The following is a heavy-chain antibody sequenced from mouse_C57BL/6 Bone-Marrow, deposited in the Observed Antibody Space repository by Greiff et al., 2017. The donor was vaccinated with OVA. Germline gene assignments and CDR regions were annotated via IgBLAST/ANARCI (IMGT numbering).Heavy chain of an antibody. V-gene: IGHV3-6*01. CDR3: ARVLRYYFDY. CDR1: GYSITSGYY. CDR2: ISYDGSN. D-gene: IGHD1-1*01. Sequence: EVKLMESGPGLVKPSQSLSLTCSVTGYSITSGYYWNWIRQFPGNKLEWMGYISYDGSNNYNPSLKNRISITRDTSKNQFFLKLKSVTTEDTATYYCARVLRYYFDYWGQGTTLTVSS. J-gene: IGHJ2*01.